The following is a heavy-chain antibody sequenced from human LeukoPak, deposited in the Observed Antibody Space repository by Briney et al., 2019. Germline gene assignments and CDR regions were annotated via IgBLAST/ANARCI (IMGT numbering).Heavy chain of an antibody. CDR2: IYTSGST. J-gene: IGHJ4*02. Sequence: PETLSLTCTVSGGSINNFYRTWIRQPAGKGLEWIGRIYTSGSTNYNPSLESRVTMSLDTSKNQFSLKLRSVTAADTAVYYCARGFGSSWYYFDYWGQGTLVTVSS. V-gene: IGHV4-4*07. CDR1: GGSINNFY. D-gene: IGHD6-13*01. CDR3: ARGFGSSWYYFDY.